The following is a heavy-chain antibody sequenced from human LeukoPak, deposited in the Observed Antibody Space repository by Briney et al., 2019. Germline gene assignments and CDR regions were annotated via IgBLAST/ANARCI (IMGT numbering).Heavy chain of an antibody. D-gene: IGHD6-13*01. CDR3: ARVSSSWSGGYYYYYMDV. CDR2: IKQDGSEK. CDR1: GFTFSSYW. J-gene: IGHJ6*03. V-gene: IGHV3-7*01. Sequence: GGSLRLSCAASGFTFSSYWMSWVRQAPGKGLEWVANIKQDGSEKYYVDSVEGRFTISRDNAKNSLYLQMNSLRAEDTAVYYCARVSSSWSGGYYYYYMDVWGKGTTVTVSS.